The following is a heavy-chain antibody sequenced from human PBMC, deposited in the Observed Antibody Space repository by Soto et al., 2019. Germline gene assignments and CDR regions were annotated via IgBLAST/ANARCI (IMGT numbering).Heavy chain of an antibody. CDR3: ARGEAAAGYFDY. J-gene: IGHJ4*02. CDR1: GGTFSSYA. V-gene: IGHV1-69*05. D-gene: IGHD6-13*01. Sequence: QVQLVQSGAEVKKPGSSVKVSCKASGGTFSSYAISWVRQAPGQGLEWMGGIIPIFGTANYAQKFQGRVKITPDESTSTPYMGLSSLSSEDTAVYYCARGEAAAGYFDYWGQGTLVTVSS. CDR2: IIPIFGTA.